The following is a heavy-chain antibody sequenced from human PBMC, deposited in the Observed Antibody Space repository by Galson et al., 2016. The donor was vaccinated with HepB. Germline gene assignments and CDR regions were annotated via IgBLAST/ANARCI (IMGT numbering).Heavy chain of an antibody. V-gene: IGHV4-31*03. CDR1: GGSINSGGYY. CDR2: IYYSGNT. Sequence: ETLSLTCTVSGGSINSGGYYWSWIRQHPGKGLEWIGYIYYSGNTYYTPSLKSRVTISADKSKNQFSLKLSSVTAADTAVYYCAREHSSSRIVGAFDFWGQGSMVTVSS. CDR3: AREHSSSRIVGAFDF. J-gene: IGHJ3*01. D-gene: IGHD6-6*01.